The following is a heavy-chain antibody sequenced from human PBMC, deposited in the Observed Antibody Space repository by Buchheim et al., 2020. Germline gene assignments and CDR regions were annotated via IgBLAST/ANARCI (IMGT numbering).Heavy chain of an antibody. Sequence: QVQLVESGGGVVQPGRSLRLSCAASGFTFSSYAMHWVRQAPGKGLEWVAVISYDGSNKYYADSVKGRFTISRDNSKNTLYLQMNSLRAEDTAVYYCARDIPSIGFDLWGRGTL. CDR3: ARDIPSIGFDL. CDR1: GFTFSSYA. V-gene: IGHV3-30-3*01. D-gene: IGHD6-6*01. J-gene: IGHJ2*01. CDR2: ISYDGSNK.